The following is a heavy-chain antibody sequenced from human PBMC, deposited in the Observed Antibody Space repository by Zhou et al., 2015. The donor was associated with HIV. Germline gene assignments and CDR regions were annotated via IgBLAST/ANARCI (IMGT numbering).Heavy chain of an antibody. V-gene: IGHV3-49*05. D-gene: IGHD5-18*01. CDR1: GFTFGDYA. Sequence: EVHLVESGGGLVKPGRSQTLSCTASGFTFGDYAMSWFRQAPGKGLEWVGFIRSKAYGGTTEYAASVKGRFTISRDDSKTIAYLQMNSLKTEDTAVYYCSRRGWIHLWLGAFDIWGQGTMVTVSS. J-gene: IGHJ3*02. CDR2: IRSKAYGGTT. CDR3: SRRGWIHLWLGAFDI.